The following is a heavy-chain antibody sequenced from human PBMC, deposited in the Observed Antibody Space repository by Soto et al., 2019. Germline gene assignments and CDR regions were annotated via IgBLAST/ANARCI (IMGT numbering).Heavy chain of an antibody. CDR3: ARTSGITPTRVFDY. CDR1: GGSFSGYY. J-gene: IGHJ4*02. CDR2: INHSGST. D-gene: IGHD3-10*01. V-gene: IGHV4-34*01. Sequence: QVQLQQWGAGLLKPSETLSLTCAVYGGSFSGYYWSWIRQPPGKGLEWIGEINHSGSTNYNPSLKSRVNISVDTSKNQFSLKLSSVTAADTAVYYCARTSGITPTRVFDYWGQGTLVTVSS.